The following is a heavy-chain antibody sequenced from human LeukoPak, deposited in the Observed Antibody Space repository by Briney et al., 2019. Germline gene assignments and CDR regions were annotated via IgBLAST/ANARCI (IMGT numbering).Heavy chain of an antibody. CDR3: ARETSGWTKAFAY. J-gene: IGHJ4*02. CDR2: IYYSGST. D-gene: IGHD6-19*01. V-gene: IGHV4-31*03. CDR1: GDSISSGGFY. Sequence: SETLSLTCTVSGDSISSGGFYWSWIRQHPGKGLEWIGDIYYSGSTHDNPSLTSRVMISVDTSKNQFSLKLTSVTAADTAVYYCARETSGWTKAFAYWGQRTLVTVSS.